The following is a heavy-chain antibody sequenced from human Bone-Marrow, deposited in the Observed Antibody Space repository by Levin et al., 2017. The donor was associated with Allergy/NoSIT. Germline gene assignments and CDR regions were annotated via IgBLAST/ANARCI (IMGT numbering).Heavy chain of an antibody. V-gene: IGHV3-21*01. D-gene: IGHD3-10*01. CDR1: GFTFSSYS. J-gene: IGHJ6*03. Sequence: GESLKISCAASGFTFSSYSMNWVRQAPGKGLEWVSSISSSSSYIYYADSVKGRFTISRDNAKNSLYLQMNSLRAEDTAVYYCASYGSGSYYWVYYYYYMDVWGKGTTVTVSS. CDR2: ISSSSSYI. CDR3: ASYGSGSYYWVYYYYYMDV.